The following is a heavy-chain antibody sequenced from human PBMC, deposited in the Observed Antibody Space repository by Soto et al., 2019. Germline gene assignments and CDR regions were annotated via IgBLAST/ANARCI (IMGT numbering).Heavy chain of an antibody. D-gene: IGHD6-13*01. CDR3: ARGRAYSSSPYYFDY. CDR1: GYTFTSYA. CDR2: INAGNGNT. V-gene: IGHV1-3*01. Sequence: ASVKVSCKASGYTFTSYAMHWVRQAPGQRLEWMGWINAGNGNTKYSQKFQGRVTITRDTSASTAYMELSSLRSEDTAVYYCARGRAYSSSPYYFDYWGQGTLVTVSS. J-gene: IGHJ4*02.